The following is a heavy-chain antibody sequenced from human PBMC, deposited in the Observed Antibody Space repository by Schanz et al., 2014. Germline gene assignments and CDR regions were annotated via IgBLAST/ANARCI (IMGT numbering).Heavy chain of an antibody. CDR2: ISGSSGST. Sequence: EVQLLESGGGLVQPGGSLRLSCAASGFTFSSYAMSWVRQAPGKGLEWVSWISGSSGSTYYADSVKGRFTISRDNSKNALNLLINNLRGQNTAVYDCAKGGCEELSAFDYWGQGTMVTVSS. V-gene: IGHV3-23*01. J-gene: IGHJ4*02. CDR1: GFTFSSYA. D-gene: IGHD3-10*01. CDR3: AKGGCEELSAFDY.